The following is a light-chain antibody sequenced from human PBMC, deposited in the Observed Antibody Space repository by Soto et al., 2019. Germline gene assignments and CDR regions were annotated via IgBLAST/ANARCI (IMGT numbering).Light chain of an antibody. CDR2: AAS. Sequence: DIKLTQSPSFLSASVGDRVTITCRASQGISSYLAWYQQKPGKAPKLLIYAASTLQSGVPSRFSGSGSGTEFTLTISSLQPEDFATYYCLQLNSYPLTFGGGTKVEIK. J-gene: IGKJ4*01. V-gene: IGKV1-9*01. CDR1: QGISSY. CDR3: LQLNSYPLT.